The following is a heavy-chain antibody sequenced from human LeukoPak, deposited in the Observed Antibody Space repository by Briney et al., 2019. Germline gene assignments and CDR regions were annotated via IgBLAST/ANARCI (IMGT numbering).Heavy chain of an antibody. V-gene: IGHV4-31*03. CDR2: IYYSGST. J-gene: IGHJ4*02. D-gene: IGHD3-3*01. CDR3: ARMSDDFWSGYSKYYFDY. CDR1: GGSISSGGYY. Sequence: SETLSLTCTVSGGSISSGGYYWSWIGQHPGKGLEWIGYIYYSGSTYYNPSLKSRVTISVDTSKNQFSLKLSSVTAADTAVYYCARMSDDFWSGYSKYYFDYWGQGTLVTVSS.